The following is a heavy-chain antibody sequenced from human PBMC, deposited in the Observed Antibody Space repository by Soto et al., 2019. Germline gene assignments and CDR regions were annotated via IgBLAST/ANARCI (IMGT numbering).Heavy chain of an antibody. J-gene: IGHJ6*02. V-gene: IGHV5-10-1*01. CDR3: ASRSSGWENYYYYGMDV. CDR2: IDPSDSYT. Sequence: PGESLKISCKGSGYSFTSYWISWVRQMPGKGLEWMGRIDPSDSYTNYSPSFQGHVTISADKSISTAYLQWSSLKASDTAMYYCASRSSGWENYYYYGMDVWGQGTTVTVSS. CDR1: GYSFTSYW. D-gene: IGHD6-19*01.